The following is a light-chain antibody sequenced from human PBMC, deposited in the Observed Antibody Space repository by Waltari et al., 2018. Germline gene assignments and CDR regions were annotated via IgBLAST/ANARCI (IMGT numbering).Light chain of an antibody. Sequence: VFTQPHSVSGSPGQTVTISCTRSSGSIESKYVKWYQQRPGSAPTTVIYKDNQRHYEFPSRFSCAIDSSSNSASLTISGLKSEDEAYYYCQSADGSYNPLFGGGTRLTVL. CDR3: QSADGSYNPL. CDR2: KDN. J-gene: IGLJ2*01. CDR1: SGSIESKY. V-gene: IGLV6-57*03.